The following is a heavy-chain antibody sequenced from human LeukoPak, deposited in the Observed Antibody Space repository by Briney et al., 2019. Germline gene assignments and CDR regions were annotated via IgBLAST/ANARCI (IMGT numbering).Heavy chain of an antibody. Sequence: GGSLRLSCAASGFTFSSSAMSWVRQAPGKGLEWVSAISGSGGSTYYADSVKGRFTISRDNSKNTLYLHMNSLRVEDTAVYYCAKVLLARAYYYGMDVWGQGTTVTVSS. CDR2: ISGSGGST. V-gene: IGHV3-23*01. J-gene: IGHJ6*02. D-gene: IGHD2-15*01. CDR1: GFTFSSSA. CDR3: AKVLLARAYYYGMDV.